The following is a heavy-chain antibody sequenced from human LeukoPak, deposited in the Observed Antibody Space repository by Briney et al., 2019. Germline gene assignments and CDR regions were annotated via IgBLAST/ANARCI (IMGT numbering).Heavy chain of an antibody. V-gene: IGHV4-59*01. Sequence: SESLSLTCTVSGGSLSGNYWSCIRQPPGKSLESIGYVSYTGRTKYTPSLQRQVTISIDTSKSQFSLKLSSVTSADTAVYSCARLLDNDISGDPDTFDVWGQGTTVIVSS. CDR1: GGSLSGNY. D-gene: IGHD3-22*01. CDR2: VSYTGRT. CDR3: ARLLDNDISGDPDTFDV. J-gene: IGHJ3*01.